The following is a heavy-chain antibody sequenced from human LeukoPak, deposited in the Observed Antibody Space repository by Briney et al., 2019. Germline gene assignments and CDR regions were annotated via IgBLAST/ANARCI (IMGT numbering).Heavy chain of an antibody. CDR2: ISWNSGSI. V-gene: IGHV3-9*01. CDR1: GFTFDDYA. Sequence: GRSLRQTFAASGFTFDDYAMHWVRQAPGKGLEWVSGISWNSGSIGCADSVKDRFTISRDNAKNSLYLQMNSLRAEDTALYYCAKASTYSTSSSSHFDYWGQGALVADSS. D-gene: IGHD6-6*01. J-gene: IGHJ4*02. CDR3: AKASTYSTSSSSHFDY.